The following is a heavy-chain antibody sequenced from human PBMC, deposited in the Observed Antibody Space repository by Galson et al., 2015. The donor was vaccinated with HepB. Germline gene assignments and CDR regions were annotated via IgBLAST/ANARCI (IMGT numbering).Heavy chain of an antibody. CDR2: INPSGGSA. Sequence: SVKVSCKASGYTFASYYMHWVRQAPGQGLEWMGIINPSGGSASYAQKFQGRVTMTRDTSTSTVYMELSSVTAADTAVYYCARPGSSWAEGDAFDIWGQGTMVTVSS. V-gene: IGHV1-46*01. CDR3: ARPGSSWAEGDAFDI. D-gene: IGHD6-13*01. CDR1: GYTFASYY. J-gene: IGHJ3*02.